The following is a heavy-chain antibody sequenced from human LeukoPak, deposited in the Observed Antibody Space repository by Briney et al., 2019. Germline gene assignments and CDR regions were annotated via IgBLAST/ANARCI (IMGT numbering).Heavy chain of an antibody. V-gene: IGHV3-48*03. CDR3: ARGYSSSWSDAFDI. CDR1: GSTFSSYE. Sequence: QPGGSLRLSCAASGSTFSSYEMNWVRQAPGKGLEWVSYISSSGSTIYYADSVKGRFTISRDNAKNSLYLQMNSLRAEDTAVYYCARGYSSSWSDAFDIWGQGTMVTVSS. D-gene: IGHD6-13*01. CDR2: ISSSGSTI. J-gene: IGHJ3*02.